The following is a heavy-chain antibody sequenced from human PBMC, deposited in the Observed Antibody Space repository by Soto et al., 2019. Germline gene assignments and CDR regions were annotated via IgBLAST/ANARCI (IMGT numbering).Heavy chain of an antibody. V-gene: IGHV1-69*13. Sequence: SVKVSCKASGGTFSSYAISWVRQAPGQGLEWMGGIIPIFGTANYAQKFQGRVTITADESTSTAYMELSSLRSEDTAVYYCARSQERITIFGVVINWFDPWGQGTLVTVSS. J-gene: IGHJ5*02. D-gene: IGHD3-3*01. CDR3: ARSQERITIFGVVINWFDP. CDR1: GGTFSSYA. CDR2: IIPIFGTA.